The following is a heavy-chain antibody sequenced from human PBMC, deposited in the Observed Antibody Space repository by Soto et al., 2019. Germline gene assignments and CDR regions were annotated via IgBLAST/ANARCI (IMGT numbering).Heavy chain of an antibody. V-gene: IGHV4-59*01. D-gene: IGHD3-3*01. CDR3: ARFNYYDFWSGYLGAFDY. CDR1: GGSISSYY. CDR2: IYYSGST. J-gene: IGHJ4*02. Sequence: SETLSLTCTVSGGSISSYYWSWIRQPPGKGLEWIGYIYYSGSTNYNPSLKSRVTISVDTSKNQFSLKLSSVTAADTAVYYCARFNYYDFWSGYLGAFDYWGQGTLVTVSS.